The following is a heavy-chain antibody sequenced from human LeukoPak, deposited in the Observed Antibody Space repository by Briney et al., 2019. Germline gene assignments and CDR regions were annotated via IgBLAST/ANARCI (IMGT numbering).Heavy chain of an antibody. J-gene: IGHJ4*02. Sequence: GGSLRLSCAASGFTSSSYGMHWVRQAPGKGLEWVAVIWYDGSNKYYADSVKGRFTISRDNSKNMLYLQMNSLRAEDTAVYYCARPVYYDSSGLLFDYWGQGTLVTVSS. D-gene: IGHD3-22*01. CDR2: IWYDGSNK. CDR3: ARPVYYDSSGLLFDY. CDR1: GFTSSSYG. V-gene: IGHV3-33*01.